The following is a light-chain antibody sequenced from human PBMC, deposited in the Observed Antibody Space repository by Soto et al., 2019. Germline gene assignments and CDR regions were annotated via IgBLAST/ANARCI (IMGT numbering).Light chain of an antibody. J-gene: IGLJ1*01. Sequence: QSVLTQPASVSGSPGQSITISCTGTSSDIGGYEYVSWYQQQPGKAPKRIIYDVNDRPSGVSNRFSGSKSGNTASLAISGLQAEDEADYYCNSYTSSNPLGVFGTGTKVPVL. CDR1: SSDIGGYEY. CDR3: NSYTSSNPLGV. V-gene: IGLV2-14*03. CDR2: DVN.